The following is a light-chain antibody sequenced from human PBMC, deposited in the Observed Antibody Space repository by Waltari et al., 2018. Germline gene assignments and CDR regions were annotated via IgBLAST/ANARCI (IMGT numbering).Light chain of an antibody. CDR3: CSYAGNYIWV. J-gene: IGLJ3*02. CDR1: SSDIGRYDI. V-gene: IGLV2-23*02. Sequence: QSALTQPASVSGSPGQSVTISCTGASSDIGRYDIVSWYQQHPGNAPKIIICDVSKRPSGVSDRFSGSKSGDTASLTISGLQFEDEADYYCCSYAGNYIWVFGGGTRLPVL. CDR2: DVS.